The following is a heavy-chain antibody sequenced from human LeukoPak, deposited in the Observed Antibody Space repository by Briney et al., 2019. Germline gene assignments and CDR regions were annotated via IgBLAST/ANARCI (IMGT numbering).Heavy chain of an antibody. CDR2: VNPNTGNT. V-gene: IGHV1-8*01. CDR1: GYTFTSYD. CDR3: ARAWVISRLGDAFDI. Sequence: ASLKVACKASGYTFTSYDINWVRQATGQGLEWMGWVNPNTGNTGYAQKFQGRVTMTRNTSISTAYMELSSLRSEDTAVYYCARAWVISRLGDAFDIWGQGTMVTVSS. J-gene: IGHJ3*02. D-gene: IGHD7-27*01.